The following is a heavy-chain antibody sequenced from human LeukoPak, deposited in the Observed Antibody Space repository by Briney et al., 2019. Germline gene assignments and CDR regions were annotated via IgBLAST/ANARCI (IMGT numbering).Heavy chain of an antibody. CDR3: AXDEVFSSGWYFDY. V-gene: IGHV3-7*01. CDR2: IKQDGSEX. D-gene: IGHD6-19*01. J-gene: IGHJ4*02. CDR1: GFTFSSYW. Sequence: GGSLRLSCAASGFTFSSYWMSWVRQAPGKGLEWVANIKQDGSEXXXXDSXXGRFTISRDNAKNSLYLQMNSLRAEDTAVYYCAXDEVFSSGWYFDYWGQGALVTVSS.